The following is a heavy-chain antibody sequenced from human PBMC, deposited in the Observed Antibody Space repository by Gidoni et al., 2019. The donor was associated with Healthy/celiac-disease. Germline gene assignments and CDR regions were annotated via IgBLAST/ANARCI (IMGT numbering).Heavy chain of an antibody. J-gene: IGHJ4*02. CDR2: ISSSSSYI. CDR1: GLPFSSYS. D-gene: IGHD4-17*01. CDR3: ARDLGGGYGDYYFDY. Sequence: EVQLVESGGGLVKPGGSLRLSCAASGLPFSSYSMNWVRQAPGKGLEWVSSISSSSSYIYYADSVKGRFTISRDNAKNSLYLQMNSLRAEDTAVYYCARDLGGGYGDYYFDYWGQGTLVTVSS. V-gene: IGHV3-21*01.